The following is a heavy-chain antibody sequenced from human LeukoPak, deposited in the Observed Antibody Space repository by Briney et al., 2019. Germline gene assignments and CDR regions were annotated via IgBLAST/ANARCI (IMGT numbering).Heavy chain of an antibody. CDR2: ISSTGST. D-gene: IGHD3-10*01. J-gene: IGHJ3*02. CDR3: ARLGVTQDAFDI. Sequence: KPSETLSLTCAVSGGSISSGGYSWSWIRQPPGKGLEWIGYISSTGSTYYNPSLKSRLSISLDTSKNQFSLNLSSVTAADTAVFYCARLGVTQDAFDIWGQGTMVTVSP. CDR1: GGSISSGGYS. V-gene: IGHV4-30-4*07.